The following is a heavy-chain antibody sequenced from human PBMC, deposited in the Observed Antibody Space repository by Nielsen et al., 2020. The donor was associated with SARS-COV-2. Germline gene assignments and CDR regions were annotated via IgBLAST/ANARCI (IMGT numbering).Heavy chain of an antibody. V-gene: IGHV4-39*07. CDR3: ARGQSGYDPSLDY. Sequence: SETLSLTCTVSGGSISSSSYYWGWIRQPPGKGLEWIGSIYYSGSTYYNPSLKSRVTISVDTSKNQFSLKLSSVTAADTAVYYCARGQSGYDPSLDYWGQGTLVTVSS. D-gene: IGHD5-12*01. J-gene: IGHJ4*02. CDR1: GGSISSSSYY. CDR2: IYYSGST.